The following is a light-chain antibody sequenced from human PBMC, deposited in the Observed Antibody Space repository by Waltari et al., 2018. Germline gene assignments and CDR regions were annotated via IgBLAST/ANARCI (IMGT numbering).Light chain of an antibody. CDR2: DET. CDR1: QSISSY. J-gene: IGKJ1*01. Sequence: DIQMTQSPSSLSASVGDRVTITYRASQSISSYLNWYQQKPGKTHKLLIYDETSSHSGVPSSFSGSGSGTDFTLTIISLQPEAVSTYYCHQSYSTPPWTFGQGTKVEIK. V-gene: IGKV1-39*01. CDR3: HQSYSTPPWT.